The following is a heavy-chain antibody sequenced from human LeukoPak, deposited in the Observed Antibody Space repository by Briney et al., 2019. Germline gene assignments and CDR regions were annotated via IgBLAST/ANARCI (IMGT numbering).Heavy chain of an antibody. V-gene: IGHV4-4*02. J-gene: IGHJ5*02. D-gene: IGHD3-10*01. CDR3: ARVLYYYGSGSYYYNWFDP. Sequence: SETLSLTCAVSGGSISSSNWWSWVRQPPGKGLEWIGEIYHSGSTNYNPSLKSRVTISVDKSKNQFSLKLSSVTAADTAVYYCARVLYYYGSGSYYYNWFDPWGQGTLVTVSS. CDR2: IYHSGST. CDR1: GGSISSSNW.